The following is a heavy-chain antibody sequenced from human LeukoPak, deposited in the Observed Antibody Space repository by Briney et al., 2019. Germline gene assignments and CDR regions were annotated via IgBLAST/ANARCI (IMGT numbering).Heavy chain of an antibody. CDR3: AKDQGCSSTSCLGSYGMDV. CDR2: ISYDGSNK. Sequence: QSGRSLRLSCAASGFTFSSYGMHWVRQAPGKGLEWVAVISYDGSNKYYADSVKGRFTISRDNSKNTLYLQMNSLRAEDTAVYYCAKDQGCSSTSCLGSYGMDVWGQGTTVTVSS. V-gene: IGHV3-30*18. J-gene: IGHJ6*02. D-gene: IGHD2-2*01. CDR1: GFTFSSYG.